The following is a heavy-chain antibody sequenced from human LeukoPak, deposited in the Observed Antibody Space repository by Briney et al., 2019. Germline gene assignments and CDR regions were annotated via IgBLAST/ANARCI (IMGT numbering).Heavy chain of an antibody. J-gene: IGHJ5*02. CDR2: ISGSGGST. CDR1: GFTFSSYA. D-gene: IGHD2-15*01. Sequence: GSLRLSCAASGFTFSSYAMSWVRQAPGKGLEWVSAISGSGGSTYYADSVRGRFTISRDNSKNTLYLQMNSLRAEDTAVYYCAKDRRAATTATYNWFDPWGQGTLVTVSS. CDR3: AKDRRAATTATYNWFDP. V-gene: IGHV3-23*01.